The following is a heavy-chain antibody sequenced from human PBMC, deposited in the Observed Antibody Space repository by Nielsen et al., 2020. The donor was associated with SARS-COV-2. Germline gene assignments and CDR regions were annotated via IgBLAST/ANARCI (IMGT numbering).Heavy chain of an antibody. CDR3: AKVGGDYVRDAFDI. Sequence: SLKISCAASGFTFDDYAMHWVRQASGKGLEWVSGISWNSGSIGYADSVKGRFTISRDNAKNSLYLQMNSLRAEDTALYYCAKVGGDYVRDAFDIWGQGTMVTVSS. V-gene: IGHV3-9*01. CDR1: GFTFDDYA. CDR2: ISWNSGSI. D-gene: IGHD2-21*02. J-gene: IGHJ3*02.